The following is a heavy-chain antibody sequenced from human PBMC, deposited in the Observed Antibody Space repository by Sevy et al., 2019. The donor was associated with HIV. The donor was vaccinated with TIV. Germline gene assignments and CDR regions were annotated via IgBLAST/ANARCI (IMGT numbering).Heavy chain of an antibody. J-gene: IGHJ1*01. Sequence: GGSLRLSCAASGFIFSGYGMSWVRQAPGQGLEWVSAISGSGGSTYYADSVKRRFTISRDNFRNTLYLQMNSLRAEDTAVYYCAKDRITAARFQHWGQGTLVTVSS. V-gene: IGHV3-23*01. D-gene: IGHD6-13*01. CDR3: AKDRITAARFQH. CDR2: ISGSGGST. CDR1: GFIFSGYG.